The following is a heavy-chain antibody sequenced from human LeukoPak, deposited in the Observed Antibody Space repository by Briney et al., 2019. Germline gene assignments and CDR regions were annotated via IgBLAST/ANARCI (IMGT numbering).Heavy chain of an antibody. CDR3: ARGPWTARDYFDY. V-gene: IGHV3-7*03. CDR2: IKQDGNER. Sequence: GGSLRLSCAAPGFTFSSYWMNWVRQAPGKGLEWVANIKQDGNERYYVDSAKGRFTISRDNAKNSLYLQMNSLGAEDTAVYYCARGPWTARDYFDYWGHGTLVTVSS. J-gene: IGHJ4*01. D-gene: IGHD3/OR15-3a*01. CDR1: GFTFSSYW.